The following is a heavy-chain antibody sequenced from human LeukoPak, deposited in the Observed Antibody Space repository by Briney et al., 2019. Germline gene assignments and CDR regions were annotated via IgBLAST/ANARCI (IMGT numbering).Heavy chain of an antibody. Sequence: GGSLRLSCAASGFTFSSYSMNWVRQAPGKGLEWVSSISSSSSYIYYADSVKGRFTISRDNAKNSLYLQMNSLGAEDTAVYYCARDSSQGAWNWFDPWGQGTLVTVSS. D-gene: IGHD4/OR15-4a*01. CDR1: GFTFSSYS. CDR3: ARDSSQGAWNWFDP. CDR2: ISSSSSYI. J-gene: IGHJ5*02. V-gene: IGHV3-21*01.